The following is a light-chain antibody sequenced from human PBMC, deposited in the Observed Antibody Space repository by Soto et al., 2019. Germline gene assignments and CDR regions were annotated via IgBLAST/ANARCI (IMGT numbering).Light chain of an antibody. CDR3: AAWDYSLSAYV. Sequence: VLTQPPSASGTPEQRVTISCSGSSSNIGGSSVNWYQLLPGTAPKLLIYTNSRRPSGVPDRFSGSKSGTSASLTISGPQSEDEAYYYCAAWDYSLSAYVFGTGTKVTVL. CDR1: SSNIGGSS. V-gene: IGLV1-44*01. CDR2: TNS. J-gene: IGLJ1*01.